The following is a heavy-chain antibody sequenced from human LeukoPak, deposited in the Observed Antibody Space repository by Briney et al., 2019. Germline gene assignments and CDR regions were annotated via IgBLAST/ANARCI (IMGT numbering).Heavy chain of an antibody. V-gene: IGHV4-39*01. CDR3: ARLSTPEQWRPRIRFDP. J-gene: IGHJ5*02. CDR1: GGSISSGDYY. CDR2: IYYSGST. Sequence: PSETLSLTCTVSGGSISSGDYYWGWIRQPPGKGLEWIGSIYYSGSTYYNPSLKSRVTISVDTSKNQFSLKLSSVTAADTAVYYCARLSTPEQWRPRIRFDPWGQGTLVTVSS. D-gene: IGHD6-19*01.